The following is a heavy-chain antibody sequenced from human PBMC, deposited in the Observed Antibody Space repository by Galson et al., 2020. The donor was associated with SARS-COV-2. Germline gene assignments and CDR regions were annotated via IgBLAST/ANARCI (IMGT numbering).Heavy chain of an antibody. CDR2: IYYSGST. CDR1: GGSISSYY. Sequence: SETLSLTCTVSGGSISSYYWSWIRQPPGKGLEWIGYIYYSGSTNYNPSLKSRVTISVDTSKNQFSLKLSSVTAADTAVYYCAREGTYYDILTGPNYYYYYMDVWGKGTTVTVAS. CDR3: AREGTYYDILTGPNYYYYYMDV. J-gene: IGHJ6*03. D-gene: IGHD3-9*01. V-gene: IGHV4-59*01.